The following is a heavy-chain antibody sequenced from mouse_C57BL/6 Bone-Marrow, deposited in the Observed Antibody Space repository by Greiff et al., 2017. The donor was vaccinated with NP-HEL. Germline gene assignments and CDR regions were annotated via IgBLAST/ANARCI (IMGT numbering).Heavy chain of an antibody. D-gene: IGHD2-1*01. Sequence: VHVKQSVAELVRPGASVKLSCTASGFNIKNTYMHWVKQRPEQGLEWIGRIDPANGNTKYAPKFQGKATITADTSSNTSYLQLSSLTSEDTAIYYCVYGKRGDYFDYWGQGTTLTVSS. CDR2: IDPANGNT. CDR1: GFNIKNTY. CDR3: VYGKRGDYFDY. J-gene: IGHJ2*01. V-gene: IGHV14-3*01.